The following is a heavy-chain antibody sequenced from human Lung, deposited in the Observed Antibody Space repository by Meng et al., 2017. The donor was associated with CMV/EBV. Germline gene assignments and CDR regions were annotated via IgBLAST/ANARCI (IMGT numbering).Heavy chain of an antibody. CDR1: GFTFSHFG. J-gene: IGHJ6*02. CDR3: SKGPYYDFWSGYLGVYDMDV. V-gene: IGHV3-33*03. D-gene: IGHD3-3*01. Sequence: GVSLRLXCAVSGFTFSHFGFHWVRQAPGKGLEWVSYMWYSGSNINYTDSVRGRFTISRDNSKNTLYLQMNNLRDEDTAVYYCSKGPYYDFWSGYLGVYDMDVWGQGTPVTVSS. CDR2: MWYSGSNI.